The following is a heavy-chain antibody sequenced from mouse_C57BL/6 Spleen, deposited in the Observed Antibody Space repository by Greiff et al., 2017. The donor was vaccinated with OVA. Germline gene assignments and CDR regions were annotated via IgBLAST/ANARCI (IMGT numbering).Heavy chain of an antibody. D-gene: IGHD4-1*01. CDR1: GYTFTDYE. Sequence: VQLQQSGAELVRPGASVTLSCKASGYTFTDYEMHWVKQTPVRGLEWIGAIDPETGGTAYNQKFTGKATLTVDKFSSTAYMELRSLTSEYSAVYYCTRRGGTGTAEAAWFAYWGQGTLVTVSA. J-gene: IGHJ3*01. CDR3: TRRGGTGTAEAAWFAY. V-gene: IGHV1-15*01. CDR2: IDPETGGT.